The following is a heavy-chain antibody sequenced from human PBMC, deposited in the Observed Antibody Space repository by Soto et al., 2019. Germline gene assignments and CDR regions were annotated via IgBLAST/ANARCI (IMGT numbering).Heavy chain of an antibody. CDR2: IYYSGST. D-gene: IGHD4-17*01. J-gene: IGHJ3*02. CDR1: GGSISSGGYY. Sequence: QVQLQESGPGLVKPSQTLSLTCTVSGGSISSGGYYWSWIRQHPGKGLEWIGYIYYSGSTYYNPSLKSRVTISVDTSKNQCSLKLSSVTAADTAVYYCARGAAYGDYGGDDAFDIWGQGTMVTVSS. CDR3: ARGAAYGDYGGDDAFDI. V-gene: IGHV4-31*03.